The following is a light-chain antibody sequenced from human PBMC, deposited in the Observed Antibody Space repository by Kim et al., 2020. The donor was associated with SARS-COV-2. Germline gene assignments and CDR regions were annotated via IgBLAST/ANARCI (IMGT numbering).Light chain of an antibody. V-gene: IGKV3D-20*02. J-gene: IGKJ4*01. CDR3: QQRSNWPPLT. Sequence: EIVLTQSPGTLSLSPGERATLSCRASQSVSTSYLAWYQQKPGQAPRLLIYGASSRATGIPDRFSGSGSGTDFTLTINSLEPEDFAVYYCQQRSNWPPLTFGGGTKVDIK. CDR2: GAS. CDR1: QSVSTSY.